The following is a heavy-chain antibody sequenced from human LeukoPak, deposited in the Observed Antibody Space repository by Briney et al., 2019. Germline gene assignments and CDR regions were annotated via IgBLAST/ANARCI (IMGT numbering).Heavy chain of an antibody. CDR2: INPNSGGT. Sequence: ASVKVSCKASGYAFTGYHIHWVRQAPGQGPEWMAWINPNSGGTKYAQRFQGRVTMTRDTSISTAYMEMSRLTSDDTAVYYCVKGWDSSGYYAFDIWGQGTMVTVSS. CDR3: VKGWDSSGYYAFDI. J-gene: IGHJ3*02. V-gene: IGHV1-2*02. D-gene: IGHD3-22*01. CDR1: GYAFTGYH.